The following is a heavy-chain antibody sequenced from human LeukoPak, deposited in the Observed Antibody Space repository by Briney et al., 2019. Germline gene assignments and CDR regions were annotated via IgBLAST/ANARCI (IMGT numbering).Heavy chain of an antibody. V-gene: IGHV3-11*04. CDR2: ISSSGSTI. J-gene: IGHJ6*02. CDR1: GFTFSNAW. Sequence: GGSLRLSCAASGFTFSNAWMSWVRQAPGKGLEWVSYISSSGSTIYYADSVKGRFTISRDNAKNSLYLQMNSLRAEDTAVYYCARLSCSSWYGPYGMDVWGQGTTVTVSS. D-gene: IGHD6-13*01. CDR3: ARLSCSSWYGPYGMDV.